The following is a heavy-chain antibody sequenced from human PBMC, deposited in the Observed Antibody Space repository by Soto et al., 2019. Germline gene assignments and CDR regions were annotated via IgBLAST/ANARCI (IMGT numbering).Heavy chain of an antibody. J-gene: IGHJ2*01. D-gene: IGHD3-3*01. Sequence: EVQLLESGGGLVQPGGSLRLSCAASGFTFSSYAMSWVRQAPGKGLGWVSVVSGSAGSTYYADSVKGRFTISRDNSKNTLYLQMNSLRAEDTAVYYCAKDASSGITSFDSWGRGTVVTVSS. CDR3: AKDASSGITSFDS. CDR1: GFTFSSYA. CDR2: VSGSAGST. V-gene: IGHV3-23*01.